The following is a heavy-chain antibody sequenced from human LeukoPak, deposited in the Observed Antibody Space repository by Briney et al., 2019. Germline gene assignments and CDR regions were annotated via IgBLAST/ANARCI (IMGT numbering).Heavy chain of an antibody. V-gene: IGHV4-59*08. CDR3: ARHVYSGYEHFDY. CDR2: IFPMGQT. Sequence: SETLSLTCNVSRGSIKSYYWCWIRQPPGGGLEWMGWIFPMGQTKYNDSVKSRVSLSVDTSKNRFSLTLTSVTAADTATYYCARHVYSGYEHFDYWGQGIPVIVSS. CDR1: RGSIKSYY. J-gene: IGHJ4*02. D-gene: IGHD5-12*01.